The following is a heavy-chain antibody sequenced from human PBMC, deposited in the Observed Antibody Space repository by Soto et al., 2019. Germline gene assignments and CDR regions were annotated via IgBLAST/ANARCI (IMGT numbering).Heavy chain of an antibody. CDR2: IYYGGST. Sequence: QLQLQESGPGLVKPSETLSLTCTVSGGSISSSSYYWGWIRQPPGKGLEGIGSIYYGGSTYYNPSLKSRVTISVDTSKNQFSLKLSSVTAADTAVYYCARHTPAISISDHWGQGTLVTVSS. D-gene: IGHD2-15*01. J-gene: IGHJ4*02. V-gene: IGHV4-39*01. CDR3: ARHTPAISISDH. CDR1: GGSISSSSYY.